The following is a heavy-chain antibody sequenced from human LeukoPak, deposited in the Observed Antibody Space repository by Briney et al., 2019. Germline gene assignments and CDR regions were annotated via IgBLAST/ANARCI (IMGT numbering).Heavy chain of an antibody. D-gene: IGHD3-22*01. CDR1: GGTFSSYA. CDR3: ATGSRWLLRTATTEADYGMDV. Sequence: SVKVSCKASGGTFSSYAISWVRQAPGQGLEWMGGIIPIFGTANYAQKFQGRVTITADESTSTAYMELSSLRSEDTAVYYCATGSRWLLRTATTEADYGMDVWGQGTTVTVSS. CDR2: IIPIFGTA. V-gene: IGHV1-69*13. J-gene: IGHJ6*02.